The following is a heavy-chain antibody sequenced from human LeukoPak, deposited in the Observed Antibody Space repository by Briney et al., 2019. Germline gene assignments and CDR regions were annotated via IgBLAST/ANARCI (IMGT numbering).Heavy chain of an antibody. CDR3: ARHDVVLLGVDP. Sequence: SGTLSLTCTVSGGSISSYYWSWIRQPPGKGLEWIGYIYYSGSTNYNPSLKSRVTISVDTSKNQFSLKLSSVTAADTAVYYCARHDVVLLGVDPWGQGTLVTVSS. CDR1: GGSISSYY. D-gene: IGHD3-16*01. CDR2: IYYSGST. V-gene: IGHV4-59*08. J-gene: IGHJ5*02.